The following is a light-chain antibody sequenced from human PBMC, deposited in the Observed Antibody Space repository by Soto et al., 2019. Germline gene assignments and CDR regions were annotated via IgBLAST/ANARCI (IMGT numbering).Light chain of an antibody. CDR2: DAS. Sequence: DIQMTQSPSTLSASVGDRVTITCRAIQSASTFLAWYQQKPGQAAKLLIYDASTLQSGVPSRFSASGSRIEFAPTISGLQPDDFAVYYCQQYHRYAVTFGKGTTVDIK. V-gene: IGKV1-5*01. CDR3: QQYHRYAVT. CDR1: QSASTF. J-gene: IGKJ1*01.